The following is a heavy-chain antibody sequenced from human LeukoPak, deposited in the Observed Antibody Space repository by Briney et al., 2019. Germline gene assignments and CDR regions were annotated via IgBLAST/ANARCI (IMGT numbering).Heavy chain of an antibody. CDR2: INPNSGGT. V-gene: IGHV1-2*04. Sequence: GASVKVSCKASGYTFTGYYMHWVRQAPGQGLEWMGWINPNSGGTNYAQKLQGWVTMTRDTSISTAYMELSRLRSDDTAVYYCARAFSCYDFNHFDYWGQGTLATVSS. J-gene: IGHJ4*02. CDR1: GYTFTGYY. CDR3: ARAFSCYDFNHFDY. D-gene: IGHD5-12*01.